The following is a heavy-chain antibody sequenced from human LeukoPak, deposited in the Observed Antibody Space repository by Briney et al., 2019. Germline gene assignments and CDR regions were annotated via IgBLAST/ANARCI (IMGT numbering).Heavy chain of an antibody. CDR1: GGTFSIYA. D-gene: IGHD6-13*01. J-gene: IGHJ1*01. CDR3: ARSSAAAGFTEVIEYFQH. CDR2: IIPIFGTA. Sequence: SVKVSCKASGGTFSIYAISWVRQAPGQGLEWMGGIIPIFGTANYAQKFQGRVTITADESTSTAYMELSSLRSEDTAVYYCARSSAAAGFTEVIEYFQHWGQGTLVTVSS. V-gene: IGHV1-69*13.